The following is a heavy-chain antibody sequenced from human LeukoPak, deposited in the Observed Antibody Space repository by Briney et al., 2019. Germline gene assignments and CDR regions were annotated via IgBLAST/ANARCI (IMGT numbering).Heavy chain of an antibody. Sequence: ASVKVSCKASGGTFSCYAISWVRQAPGQGLEWMGGIIPIFGTANYAQKFQGRVTITADESTSTAYMELSSLRSEDTAVYYCARAVAGTGYYFDYWGQGTLVTVSS. CDR1: GGTFSCYA. CDR3: ARAVAGTGYYFDY. V-gene: IGHV1-69*13. J-gene: IGHJ4*02. D-gene: IGHD6-19*01. CDR2: IIPIFGTA.